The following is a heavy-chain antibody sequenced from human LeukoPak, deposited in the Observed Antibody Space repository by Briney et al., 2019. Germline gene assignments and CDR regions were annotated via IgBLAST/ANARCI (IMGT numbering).Heavy chain of an antibody. CDR1: GGSISSYY. Sequence: SETLSLTCTVSGGSISSYYWSWIRQPPGKGLEWIGYIYYSGSTKYNPSLKSRVTISVDTSKNQFSLKLSSVTAADTAVYYCARSGGVATYFDSWGQGTLVTFSS. CDR2: IYYSGST. CDR3: ARSGGVATYFDS. J-gene: IGHJ4*02. D-gene: IGHD5-12*01. V-gene: IGHV4-59*01.